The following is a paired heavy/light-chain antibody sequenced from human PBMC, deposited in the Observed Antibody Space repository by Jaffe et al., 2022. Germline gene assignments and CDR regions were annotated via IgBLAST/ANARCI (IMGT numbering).Light chain of an antibody. Sequence: EIVLTQSPGTLSLSPGERATLSCRASQSVSSSYLAWYQQKPGQAPRLLIYGASSRATGIPDRFSGSGSGTDFTLTISRLEPEDFAVYYCQQYGSSPGLTFGGGTKVEIK. V-gene: IGKV3-20*01. CDR1: QSVSSSY. CDR3: QQYGSSPGLT. J-gene: IGKJ4*01. CDR2: GAS.
Heavy chain of an antibody. CDR2: ISSSSSYI. CDR1: GFTFSSYS. Sequence: EVQLVESGGGLVKPGGSLRLSCAASGFTFSSYSMNWVRQAPGKGLEWVSSISSSSSYIYYADSVKGRFTISRDNAKNSLYLQMNSLRAEDTAVYYCARPIIGDVVLRFLEWTLQKPHAFDIWGQGTMVTVSS. J-gene: IGHJ3*02. D-gene: IGHD3-3*01. V-gene: IGHV3-21*01. CDR3: ARPIIGDVVLRFLEWTLQKPHAFDI.